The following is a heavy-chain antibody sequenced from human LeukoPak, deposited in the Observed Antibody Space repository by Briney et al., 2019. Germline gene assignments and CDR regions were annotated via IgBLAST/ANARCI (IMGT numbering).Heavy chain of an antibody. J-gene: IGHJ6*02. CDR2: INPIFRSP. Sequence: SVKASCKASGGTFTNAAISWVRQAPGQGLEWMGGINPIFRSPNYAQKFQGRVTIIADESTSTAYMELSSLKIDDTAIYYCARGGGIFGVLTTAHYYGMDVWGQGTTVIVSS. CDR3: ARGGGIFGVLTTAHYYGMDV. V-gene: IGHV1-69*01. CDR1: GGTFTNAA. D-gene: IGHD3-3*01.